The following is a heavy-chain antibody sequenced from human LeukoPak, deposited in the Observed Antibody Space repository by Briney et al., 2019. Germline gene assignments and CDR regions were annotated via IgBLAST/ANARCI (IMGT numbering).Heavy chain of an antibody. D-gene: IGHD3-9*01. Sequence: GGSLRLSCAASGFSFGGYAMTWVRQAPGKGLEWVSSITYNGAATYYLDSVKARFTISRDNSRSTLYLQMDSLTAEDTALYYCAKDGLYFDGSTHIYYFDSWGQGTLVTVSS. J-gene: IGHJ4*02. CDR2: ITYNGAAT. V-gene: IGHV3-23*01. CDR1: GFSFGGYA. CDR3: AKDGLYFDGSTHIYYFDS.